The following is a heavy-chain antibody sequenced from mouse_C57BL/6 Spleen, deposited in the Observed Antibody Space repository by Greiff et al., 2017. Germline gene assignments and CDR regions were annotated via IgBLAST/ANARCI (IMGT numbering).Heavy chain of an antibody. CDR3: TRGDYGPFAY. CDR1: GFTFSSYA. J-gene: IGHJ3*01. V-gene: IGHV5-9-1*02. D-gene: IGHD1-1*01. Sequence: EVKVVESGEGLVKPGGSLKLSCAASGFTFSSYAMSWVRQTPEKRLEWVAYISSGGDYIYYADTVKGRFTISRDNARNTLYLQMSSLKSEDTAMYYCTRGDYGPFAYWGQGTLVTVSA. CDR2: ISSGGDYI.